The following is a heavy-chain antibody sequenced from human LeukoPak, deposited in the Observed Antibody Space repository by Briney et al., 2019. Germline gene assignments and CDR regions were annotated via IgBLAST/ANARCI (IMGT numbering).Heavy chain of an antibody. CDR3: AREGGGSGGWFGP. V-gene: IGHV1-2*04. J-gene: IGHJ5*02. CDR1: GYTFTDYY. D-gene: IGHD2-15*01. Sequence: ASVTVSFKASGYTFTDYYMHWVRQAPGQGLEWMGWINPNSGGTNYAQKFQGWVTMTRDTSISTAYMELSRLRSDDTAVYYCAREGGGSGGWFGPWGQGTLVTVAS. CDR2: INPNSGGT.